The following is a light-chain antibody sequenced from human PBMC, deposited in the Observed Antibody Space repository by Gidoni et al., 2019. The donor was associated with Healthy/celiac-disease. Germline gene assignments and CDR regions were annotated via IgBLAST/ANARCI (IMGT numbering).Light chain of an antibody. CDR1: KLGDKY. J-gene: IGLJ2*01. Sequence: SYELTQPTSVSVSPGQTASITCSGDKLGDKYACWYQQKPGQSPVLVIYQDSKRPSGIPERFSGSNSGNTATLTISGIQAMDEADYYCQAWDSSTVVFGGGTKLTVL. CDR3: QAWDSSTVV. CDR2: QDS. V-gene: IGLV3-1*01.